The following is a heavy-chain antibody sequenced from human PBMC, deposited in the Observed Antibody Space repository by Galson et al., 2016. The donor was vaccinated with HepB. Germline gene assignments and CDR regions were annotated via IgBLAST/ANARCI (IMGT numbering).Heavy chain of an antibody. V-gene: IGHV1-18*01. Sequence: SVKASCKASGYTFDSYGISWVRQAPGQGLEWMGWMSTYNGNTNYAQKFQGRVTMTADTSTSTAYMQLSSLRTDDTAVYYRARWRYCRGALRYAWFDPWGQGTLVTVSS. D-gene: IGHD2-15*01. J-gene: IGHJ5*02. CDR1: GYTFDSYG. CDR3: ARWRYCRGALRYAWFDP. CDR2: MSTYNGNT.